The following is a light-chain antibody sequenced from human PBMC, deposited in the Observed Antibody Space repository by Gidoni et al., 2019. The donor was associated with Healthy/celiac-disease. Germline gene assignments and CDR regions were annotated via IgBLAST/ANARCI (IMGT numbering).Light chain of an antibody. CDR3: QQYNNWPLT. CDR2: GAS. Sequence: EIVMTQSPATPSVSPGERATLSCRASQSVSSNFAWYQQKTGQAPRLLIYGASTRATGIPARFSGSGSGTEFTLTISSLQSEDFAVYYCQQYNNWPLTFGGGTKVEIK. J-gene: IGKJ4*01. V-gene: IGKV3-15*01. CDR1: QSVSSN.